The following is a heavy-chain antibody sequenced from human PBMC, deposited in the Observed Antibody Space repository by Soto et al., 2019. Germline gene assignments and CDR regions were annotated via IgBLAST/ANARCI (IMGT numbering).Heavy chain of an antibody. V-gene: IGHV3-15*01. CDR3: PWSGSNWFAS. CDR1: GFIFSDAW. CDR2: IKSGGPT. D-gene: IGHD3-3*01. J-gene: IGHJ5*01. Sequence: EVQLVESGGGLVKPGGSLRLSCTASGFIFSDAWMAWVRQAPGKGLEWVGRIKSGGPTDYAAPVKGRFTISREDSKNTVYLQMNSLKTEDTGLYYCPWSGSNWFASWGQGALVTVSS.